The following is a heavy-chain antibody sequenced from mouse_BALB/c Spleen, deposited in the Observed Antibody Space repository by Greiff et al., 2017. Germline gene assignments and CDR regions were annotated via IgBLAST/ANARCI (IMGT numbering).Heavy chain of an antibody. CDR3: TREVTGTWDY. CDR1: GFTFSSYT. V-gene: IGHV5-6-4*01. Sequence: EVNLVESGGGLVKPGGSLKLSCAASGFTFSSYTMSWVRQTPEKRLEWVATISSGGSYTYYPDSVKGRFTISRDNAKNTLYLQMSSLKSEDTAMYYCTREVTGTWDYWGQGTTLTVSS. CDR2: ISSGGSYT. D-gene: IGHD4-1*01. J-gene: IGHJ2*01.